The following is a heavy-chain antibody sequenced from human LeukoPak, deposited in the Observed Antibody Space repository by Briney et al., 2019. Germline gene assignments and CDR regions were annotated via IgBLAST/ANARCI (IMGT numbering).Heavy chain of an antibody. CDR2: ISGSGGST. Sequence: GGTLRLSCAASGLTFSNYAMNWVRQAPGKGLEWVSAISGSGGSTYYADSVKGRFTISRDNSKNTLYLQMNSLRAEDTAVYYCAKPAKTDYADYWGQGTLVTVSS. CDR3: AKPAKTDYADY. CDR1: GLTFSNYA. J-gene: IGHJ4*02. V-gene: IGHV3-23*01. D-gene: IGHD1-14*01.